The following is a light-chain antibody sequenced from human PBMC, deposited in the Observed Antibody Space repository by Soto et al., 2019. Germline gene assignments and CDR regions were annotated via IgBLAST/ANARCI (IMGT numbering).Light chain of an antibody. CDR2: GAS. CDR1: QSVSSG. CDR3: QQYGSSGT. V-gene: IGKV3-15*01. J-gene: IGKJ1*01. Sequence: EIFMTQSPSTVSVSPVGVATLSCRASQSVSSGLAWHQRKPGQAPRLLIYGASTRATGIPARFSGSGSGTDFTLTISRLEPEDFAVYYCQQYGSSGTFGQG.